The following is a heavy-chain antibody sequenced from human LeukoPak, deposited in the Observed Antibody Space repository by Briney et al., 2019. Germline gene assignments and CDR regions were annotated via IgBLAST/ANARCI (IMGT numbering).Heavy chain of an antibody. CDR3: ARVSTSSSWYGPREEIDY. CDR1: GFTFSSYA. CDR2: ISYDGSNK. V-gene: IGHV3-30-3*01. Sequence: GGSLRLSCAASGFTFSSYAMHWVRQTPGKGLEWVAVISYDGSNKYYADSVKGRFTISRDNSKNTLYLQMNSLRAEDTAVYYCARVSTSSSWYGPREEIDYWGQGTLVTVSS. J-gene: IGHJ4*02. D-gene: IGHD6-13*01.